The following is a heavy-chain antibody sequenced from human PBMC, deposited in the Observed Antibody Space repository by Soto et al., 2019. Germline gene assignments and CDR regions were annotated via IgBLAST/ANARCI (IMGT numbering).Heavy chain of an antibody. J-gene: IGHJ4*02. CDR2: TYWDEDK. Sequence: QITLKEFGPTLVTPTQPLTLTCTFSVFSLSTRGGAVGWFRQPPGKSLEWLALTYWDEDKWYSPSLKSRLTITDDTSKNPVVLTMTNMDPVETATYYCAQRPRGYAYYFDYWGQATMGTVSS. CDR3: AQRPRGYAYYFDY. CDR1: VFSLSTRGGA. D-gene: IGHD5-12*01. V-gene: IGHV2-5*02.